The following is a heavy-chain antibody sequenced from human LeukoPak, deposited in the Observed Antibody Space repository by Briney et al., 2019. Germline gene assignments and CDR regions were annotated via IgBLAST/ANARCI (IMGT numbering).Heavy chain of an antibody. D-gene: IGHD6-19*01. CDR2: IKQDGSEK. CDR1: GFTFSSYE. V-gene: IGHV3-7*01. CDR3: ARVKYSSGWYDVGY. Sequence: GGSLRLSCAASGFTFSSYEMNWVRQAPGKGLEWVANIKQDGSEKYYVDSVKGRFTISRDNAKNSLYLQMNSLRAEDTAVYYCARVKYSSGWYDVGYWGQGTLVTVSS. J-gene: IGHJ4*02.